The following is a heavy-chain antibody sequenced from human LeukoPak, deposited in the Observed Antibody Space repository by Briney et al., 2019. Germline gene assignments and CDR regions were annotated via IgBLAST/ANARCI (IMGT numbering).Heavy chain of an antibody. D-gene: IGHD2-2*01. CDR3: ARLPAYCSSTSCYYDY. J-gene: IGHJ4*02. V-gene: IGHV3-48*04. CDR1: GFTFSSYS. Sequence: GGSLRLSCVASGFTFSSYSMNWVRQAPGKGLEWVSYISSASGSIYYADSVKGRFTISRDNAKNSLFLQMNSLRAEDTAVYYCARLPAYCSSTSCYYDYWGQGTLVTVSS. CDR2: ISSASGSI.